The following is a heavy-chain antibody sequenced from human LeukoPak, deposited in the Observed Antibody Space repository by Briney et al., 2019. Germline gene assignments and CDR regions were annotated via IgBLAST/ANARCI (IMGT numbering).Heavy chain of an antibody. CDR2: IYYTGTT. CDR1: GDSISSGGHY. D-gene: IGHD3-9*01. CDR3: ARTVSGYHLDY. V-gene: IGHV4-31*03. Sequence: PSETLSLTCTVSGDSISSGGHYWSWIRQHPGKGLEWIGYIYYTGTTYYNPSLKSRVTISLDTSKKQFSLKLRSVTAADTAVYYCARTVSGYHLDYWGQGTLVTVSS. J-gene: IGHJ4*02.